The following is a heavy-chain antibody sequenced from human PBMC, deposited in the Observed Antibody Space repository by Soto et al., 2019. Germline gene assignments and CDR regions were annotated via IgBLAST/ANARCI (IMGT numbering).Heavy chain of an antibody. Sequence: GGSLRLSCAASGFTFSDYYMSWIRQAPGKGLEWVSYISSSSSYTNYADSVEGRFTISRDNAKNSVYLQMNSLRAEDTAVYYCARVEVRYSSNWGLGYWGQGTLVTVSS. CDR1: GFTFSDYY. CDR3: ARVEVRYSSNWGLGY. D-gene: IGHD6-13*01. V-gene: IGHV3-11*05. CDR2: ISSSSSYT. J-gene: IGHJ4*02.